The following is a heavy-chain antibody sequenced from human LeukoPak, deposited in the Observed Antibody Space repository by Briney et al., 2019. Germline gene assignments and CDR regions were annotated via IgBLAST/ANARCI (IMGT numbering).Heavy chain of an antibody. V-gene: IGHV4-34*01. D-gene: IGHD6-13*01. Sequence: GSLRLSCAASGFTFSSYAMSWIRQPPGKGLEWIGEINHSGSTNYNPSLKSRVTISVDTSKNQFSLKLSSVTAADTAVYYCARGGAAAPFWGQGTLVTVSS. CDR3: ARGGAAAPF. CDR1: GFTFSSYA. CDR2: INHSGST. J-gene: IGHJ4*02.